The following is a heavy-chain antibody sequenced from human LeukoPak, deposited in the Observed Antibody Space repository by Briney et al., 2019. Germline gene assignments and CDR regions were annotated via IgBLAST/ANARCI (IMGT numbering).Heavy chain of an antibody. J-gene: IGHJ6*02. D-gene: IGHD2-21*01. CDR3: ARDRCGDICFYGLDV. CDR2: IYSGSST. CDR1: GFTVSSNY. Sequence: GGSLRLSCAASGFTVSSNYMSWVRQAPGKGLEWVSVIYSGSSTYSTDSVKGRFTISRDISKNTVSLQMNSLRAEDTAVYYCARDRCGDICFYGLDVWGQGTTVSVSS. V-gene: IGHV3-53*01.